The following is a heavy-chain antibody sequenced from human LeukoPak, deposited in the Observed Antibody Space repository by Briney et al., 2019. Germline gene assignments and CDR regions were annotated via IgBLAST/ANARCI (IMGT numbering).Heavy chain of an antibody. J-gene: IGHJ3*02. CDR3: ARAGLWDHSDSSGYHNAAFDI. D-gene: IGHD3-22*01. CDR1: GYSFTDYY. CDR2: IKPNSGGT. Sequence: ASVKVSCKASGYSFTDYYMHWVRQAPGQGLEWMGWIKPNSGGTNYAQKFQGRVTMTRDTSISTAYMELSRLTSDDTAVFYCARAGLWDHSDSSGYHNAAFDIWGQGTMVTVSS. V-gene: IGHV1-2*02.